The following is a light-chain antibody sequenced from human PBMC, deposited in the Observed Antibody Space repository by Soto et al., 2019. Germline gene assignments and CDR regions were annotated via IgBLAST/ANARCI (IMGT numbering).Light chain of an antibody. Sequence: ELTQPPSVSVAPGKTARITCGGNNIGSKSVHWYQQKPGQAPVLVIYYDSDRPSGIPERFSGSNSGNTATLTISRVEAGDEADYYCQVWDSSSDHRVFGGGTKVTVL. CDR3: QVWDSSSDHRV. CDR1: NIGSKS. CDR2: YDS. J-gene: IGLJ2*01. V-gene: IGLV3-21*04.